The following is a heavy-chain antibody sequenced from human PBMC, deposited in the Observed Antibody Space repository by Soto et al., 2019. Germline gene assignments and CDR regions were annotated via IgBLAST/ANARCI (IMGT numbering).Heavy chain of an antibody. CDR1: GFTIGDYA. V-gene: IGHV3-9*01. CDR2: LSWNSGSI. J-gene: IGHJ5*02. Sequence: EVQLVESGGGLVQPGWSLRLSCAASGFTIGDYAMHWVRQAPGKGLEWVSGLSWNSGSIGYADSVKGRFTISRDNAKNHLYLQMNSQRIEDTALYYCAKDKNVRNGHYSATFDPWGQGTLVTVSS. D-gene: IGHD2-21*01. CDR3: AKDKNVRNGHYSATFDP.